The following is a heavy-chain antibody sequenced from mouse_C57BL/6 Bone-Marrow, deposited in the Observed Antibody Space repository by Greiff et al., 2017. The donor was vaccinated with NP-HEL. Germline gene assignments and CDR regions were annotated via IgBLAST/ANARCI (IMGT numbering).Heavy chain of an antibody. Sequence: QVQLQQPGAELVKPGASVKLSCKASGYTFTSYWMHWVKQRPGQGLEWIGMIHPNRGSTNYNEKFKRKATLTVDKSSSTAYMQLSSLTSEDSAVYYCARGGRTEGAYWGQGTLVTVSA. V-gene: IGHV1-64*01. CDR3: ARGGRTEGAY. J-gene: IGHJ3*01. CDR1: GYTFTSYW. CDR2: IHPNRGST.